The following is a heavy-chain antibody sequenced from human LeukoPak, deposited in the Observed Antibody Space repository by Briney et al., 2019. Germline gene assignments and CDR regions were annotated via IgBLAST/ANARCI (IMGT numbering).Heavy chain of an antibody. V-gene: IGHV3-9*01. CDR1: GFTFDDYA. D-gene: IGHD6-19*01. CDR3: AKAVTSGWGHPADL. CDR2: ISWNSGSI. Sequence: GGSLRLSCAASGFTFDDYAMHWVRQAPGKGLEWVSGISWNSGSIGYADSVKGRFTIFRDNAKNSLYLQMNSLRAEDTALYYCAKAVTSGWGHPADLWGRGTLVTVSS. J-gene: IGHJ2*01.